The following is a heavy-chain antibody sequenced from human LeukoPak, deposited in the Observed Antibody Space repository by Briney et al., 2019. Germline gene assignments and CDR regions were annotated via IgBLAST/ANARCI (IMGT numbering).Heavy chain of an antibody. Sequence: ASVKVSCKASGYTFTGYYMHCLRQAPGQWLEWMGRINPNSGGTNYAQKFQGRVTMTRDTSISTAYMELSRLRSDDTAVYYCARELVVGATSAFDYWGQGALVTVSS. CDR1: GYTFTGYY. CDR2: INPNSGGT. D-gene: IGHD1-26*01. J-gene: IGHJ4*02. CDR3: ARELVVGATSAFDY. V-gene: IGHV1-2*06.